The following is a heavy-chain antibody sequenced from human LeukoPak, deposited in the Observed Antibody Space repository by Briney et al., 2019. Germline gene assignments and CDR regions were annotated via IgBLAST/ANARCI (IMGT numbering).Heavy chain of an antibody. J-gene: IGHJ6*03. Sequence: PSETLSLTCAVSGGSISVPNWWSWVRQPPVKGLEWIGEIYHTESTNYNPSLKSRVTISIDKSKNQFSLRLSSVTAADTAVYYCARYYYYYMDVWGKGTSVTVSS. CDR3: ARYYYYYMDV. CDR1: GGSISVPNW. CDR2: IYHTEST. V-gene: IGHV4-4*02.